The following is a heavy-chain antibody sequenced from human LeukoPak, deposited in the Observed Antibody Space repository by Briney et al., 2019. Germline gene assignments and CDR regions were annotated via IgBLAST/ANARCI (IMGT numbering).Heavy chain of an antibody. J-gene: IGHJ4*02. CDR3: ERIPPYNSGRGGFDY. CDR1: VGFVNNYY. V-gene: IGHV4-59*02. CDR2: VFYNGYT. Sequence: PSDTLSLTCSVSVGFVNNYYWAWIRQSTEKTLEWIAYVFYNGYTSYNPSLKTRDPIQINRSGLQVSLQLSSVTAADTAVYFCERIPPYNSGRGGFDYWGQGTRVTVSS. D-gene: IGHD1-1*01.